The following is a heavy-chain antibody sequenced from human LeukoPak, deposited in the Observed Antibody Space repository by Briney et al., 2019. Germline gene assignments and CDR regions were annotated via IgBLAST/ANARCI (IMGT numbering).Heavy chain of an antibody. CDR3: ASVRTGWYFGY. J-gene: IGHJ4*02. V-gene: IGHV3-48*02. CDR1: GFTFSAYS. Sequence: GGSLRLSCAVSGFTFSAYSMSWVRQAPGKGLEWVSFISPSSNTIYYADSVKGRFTISRDNHKNSLFLQMNSLRDDDTAVYYCASVRTGWYFGYWGQGTLVTVSS. CDR2: ISPSSNTI. D-gene: IGHD6-19*01.